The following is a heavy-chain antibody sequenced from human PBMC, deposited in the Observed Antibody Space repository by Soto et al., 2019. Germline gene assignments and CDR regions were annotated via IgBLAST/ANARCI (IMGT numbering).Heavy chain of an antibody. CDR2: MNPNSGNT. J-gene: IGHJ4*02. Sequence: QAQLVQSGAEVKKPGASVKVSCKASGYTFTGYDINWVRQATGQGLEWMGWMNPNSGNTGYAQNFQGRVTMTRDNSITTAYMELTSLGDDDSAVYYCAGVKVGTTGIDFWGQGTLVTVSS. D-gene: IGHD1-26*01. CDR3: AGVKVGTTGIDF. V-gene: IGHV1-8*01. CDR1: GYTFTGYD.